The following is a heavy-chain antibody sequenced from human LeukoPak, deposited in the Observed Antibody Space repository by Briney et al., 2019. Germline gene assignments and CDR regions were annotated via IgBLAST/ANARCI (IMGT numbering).Heavy chain of an antibody. CDR3: ASYDFWSGYYTEN. J-gene: IGHJ4*02. D-gene: IGHD3-3*01. Sequence: SETLSLTCAVYGGSFSGYYWSWIRQPPGKGLEWIGEINHSGSTNYNPSLKSRVTISVDTSKNQFSLKLSSVTAADTAVYYCASYDFWSGYYTENWGQGTLVTVSS. V-gene: IGHV4-34*01. CDR1: GGSFSGYY. CDR2: INHSGST.